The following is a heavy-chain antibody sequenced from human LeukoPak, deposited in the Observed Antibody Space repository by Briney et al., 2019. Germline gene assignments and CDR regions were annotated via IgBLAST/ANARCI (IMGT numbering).Heavy chain of an antibody. CDR2: ISGSGFYT. Sequence: GGSLRLSCAASGFTFSTYAMSWVRRAPGKGLEWVSGISGSGFYTYYADSVKGRFTISRDNPKSTLYLQMNYLRAEDTAVYYCARSPTMVRGVIYYWGQGTLVTVSS. V-gene: IGHV3-23*01. CDR1: GFTFSTYA. J-gene: IGHJ4*02. D-gene: IGHD3-10*01. CDR3: ARSPTMVRGVIYY.